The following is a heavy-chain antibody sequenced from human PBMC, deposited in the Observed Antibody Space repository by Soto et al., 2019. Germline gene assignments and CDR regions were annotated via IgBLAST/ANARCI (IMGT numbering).Heavy chain of an antibody. D-gene: IGHD2-15*01. CDR3: ARASVGPPGGGSWTMRFDS. V-gene: IGHV4-4*07. CDR1: SGSVSNYY. CDR2: MYTGGST. Sequence: QVQLQESGPGLVKPSETLTLTCKVSSGSVSNYYWRWIRQPAGKGLEWIGRMYTGGSTNYNPSLQSRVTMSVYTAKNQFSLRLTSVTAADTAGYYCARASVGPPGGGSWTMRFDSWGRGTLVTVSS. J-gene: IGHJ4*02.